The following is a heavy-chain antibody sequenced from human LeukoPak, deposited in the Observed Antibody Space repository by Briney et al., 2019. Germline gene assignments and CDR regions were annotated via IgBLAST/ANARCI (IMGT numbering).Heavy chain of an antibody. J-gene: IGHJ5*02. CDR2: IYPGDSDT. CDR1: GYSFTNYW. D-gene: IGHD1-26*01. V-gene: IGHV5-51*01. CDR3: ARGRVGASYNWFDP. Sequence: GESLKISCKASGYSFTNYWIAWVRQMPGKGLEWMGIIYPGDSDTRYSPSFQGQVTISADKSISTAYLQWSSLTASDTAMYYCARGRVGASYNWFDPWGQEPWSPSPQ.